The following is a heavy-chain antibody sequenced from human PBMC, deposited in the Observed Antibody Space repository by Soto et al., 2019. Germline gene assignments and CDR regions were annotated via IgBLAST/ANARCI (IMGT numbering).Heavy chain of an antibody. CDR1: GGTFSSYT. V-gene: IGHV1-69*02. J-gene: IGHJ4*02. CDR2: IIPISGIA. Sequence: QVQLVQSGAEVKKPGSSVKVSCKASGGTFSSYTISWVRQATGQGLEWMGRIIPISGIADHAQKFQGRVTITADKSTCTAYMELSSLRSEDTAVYYCANPPRYWGQGTLVTVSS. CDR3: ANPPRY.